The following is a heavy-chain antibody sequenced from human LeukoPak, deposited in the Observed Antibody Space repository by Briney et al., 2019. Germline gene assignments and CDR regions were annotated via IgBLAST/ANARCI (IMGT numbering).Heavy chain of an antibody. CDR1: GYTFTSYG. CDR3: ARDPYLVFRGSYRYRYFDY. Sequence: GASVKVSCKASGYTFTSYGISWVRQAPGQGLEWMGWISAYNGNTNYAQKLQGRVTMTTDTSTSTAYMELRSLRSDDTAVYYCARDPYLVFRGSYRYRYFDYWGQGTLVTVSS. D-gene: IGHD3-16*02. CDR2: ISAYNGNT. V-gene: IGHV1-18*01. J-gene: IGHJ4*02.